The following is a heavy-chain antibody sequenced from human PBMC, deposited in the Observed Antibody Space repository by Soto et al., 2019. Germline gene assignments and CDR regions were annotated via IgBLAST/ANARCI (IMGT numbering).Heavy chain of an antibody. V-gene: IGHV3-53*01. CDR3: ARVVRSAYYYLQLMDV. J-gene: IGHJ6*02. D-gene: IGHD3-22*01. CDR1: GFTVSSYY. CDR2: IYSGGST. Sequence: EVQLVESGGGLIQPGGSLRLSCAASGFTVSSYYMSWVRQAPGKGLEWVSVIYSGGSTYYADSVKGRFTISRDNSKNTLYLQMNSLRAADTAVYYCARVVRSAYYYLQLMDVWGQGTTVTVSS.